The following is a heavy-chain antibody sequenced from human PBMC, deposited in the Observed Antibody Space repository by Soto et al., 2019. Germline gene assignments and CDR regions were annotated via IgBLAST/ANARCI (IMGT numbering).Heavy chain of an antibody. D-gene: IGHD6-13*01. CDR2: IDPSDSYT. CDR1: GYSFTSYW. J-gene: IGHJ6*02. CDR3: TRRHIHERDGPGQQVIYAGTGMAV. V-gene: IGHV5-10-1*01. Sequence: PGESLKISCKGSGYSFTSYWITWVRQMPGKGLEWMGRIDPSDSYTNYSPSFQGHVTFSADKSISTAYLQWSSLKASDTAMYYCTRRHIHERDGPGQQVIYAGTGMAVGGQGAT.